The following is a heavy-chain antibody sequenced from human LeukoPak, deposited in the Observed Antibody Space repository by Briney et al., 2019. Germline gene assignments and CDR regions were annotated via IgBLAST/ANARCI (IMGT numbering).Heavy chain of an antibody. CDR2: FNRGRI. CDR1: GYPIGLDYY. V-gene: IGHV4-38-2*02. Sequence: SEALSLTCKVSGYPIGLDYYWVWIRQAPGRGVQWIGGFNRGRIKYNSAFKSRVTISIEWSKNQFSLRMSPATAADTAFYFGARAPSSYESGNGYPNLGWLDPWGQGALVTVSS. CDR3: ARAPSSYESGNGYPNLGWLDP. D-gene: IGHD5-24*01. J-gene: IGHJ5*02.